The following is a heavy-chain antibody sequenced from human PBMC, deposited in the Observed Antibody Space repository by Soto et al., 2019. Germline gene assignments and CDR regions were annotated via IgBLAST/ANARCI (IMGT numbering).Heavy chain of an antibody. D-gene: IGHD2-15*01. CDR1: GYTFTDYY. Sequence: QVQLVQSGAEVKKPGDSVNVSCKTSGYTFTDYYMHWVRQAPGQGFEWVGGINPKSGGPKYVPKFQGRVTVTRDTSTSTAYMELNRLTSDDTAVYYCASEDCRNTNCLKGFDYWGQGTLVTVSS. J-gene: IGHJ4*02. CDR3: ASEDCRNTNCLKGFDY. CDR2: INPKSGGP. V-gene: IGHV1-2*02.